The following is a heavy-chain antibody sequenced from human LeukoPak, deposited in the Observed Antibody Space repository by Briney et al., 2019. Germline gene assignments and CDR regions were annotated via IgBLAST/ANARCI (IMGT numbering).Heavy chain of an antibody. Sequence: GGSLRLSCAASGLTFSSYAMSWVRQAPGKGLEWVSAISGSSGHTYYADSVKGRFTISRDNSKNTLYLQMNSLRAEDTAVYYCTKAWAAAGTFDSWGQGTLVTVSS. J-gene: IGHJ4*02. V-gene: IGHV3-23*01. CDR3: TKAWAAAGTFDS. CDR2: ISGSSGHT. D-gene: IGHD6-13*01. CDR1: GLTFSSYA.